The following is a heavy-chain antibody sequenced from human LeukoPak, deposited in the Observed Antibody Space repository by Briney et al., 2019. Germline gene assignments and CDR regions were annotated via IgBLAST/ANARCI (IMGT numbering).Heavy chain of an antibody. V-gene: IGHV4-4*07. Sequence: SETLSLTCTASGSSISSYYWSWIRQPAGKGLEWIGRIYASGSTNYNPSLKSRVTMSVDTSKNQFSLKLSSVTAADTAVYYCARGISGSYRYDAFDIWGQGTMVTVSS. D-gene: IGHD1-26*01. CDR2: IYASGST. J-gene: IGHJ3*02. CDR3: ARGISGSYRYDAFDI. CDR1: GSSISSYY.